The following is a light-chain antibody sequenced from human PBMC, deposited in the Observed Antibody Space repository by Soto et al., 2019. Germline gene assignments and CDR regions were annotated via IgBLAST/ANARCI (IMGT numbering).Light chain of an antibody. J-gene: IGLJ1*01. CDR1: SSDVGAYNF. Sequence: QSALTQPASVSGSPGQSITISCTGTSSDVGAYNFVSWYQQYPGKAPKVMIYEVNNRPSGVSNRFSGSKSGNTASLTISGLQAEDEADYYCSSFTRSSTYVFGSGIKLTVL. CDR3: SSFTRSSTYV. V-gene: IGLV2-14*01. CDR2: EVN.